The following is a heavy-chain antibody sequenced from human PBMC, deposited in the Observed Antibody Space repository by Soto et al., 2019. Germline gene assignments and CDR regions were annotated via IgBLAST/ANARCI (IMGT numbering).Heavy chain of an antibody. CDR2: IYWDDDK. V-gene: IGHV2-5*02. CDR3: XYVPXSGGXXXXXHYRGMDV. Sequence: QITLKESGPTLVKPTQTLTLTCTFSGFSLSTSGVGVAWIRQPPGKALEWLALIYWDDDKLYRPSLESRLNIXKXXXXXXXMLTMTXMDPVXXXXXXXXYVPXSGGXXXXXHYRGMDVWGQGTTVTVSS. J-gene: IGHJ6*02. D-gene: IGHD2-15*01. CDR1: GFSLSTSGVG.